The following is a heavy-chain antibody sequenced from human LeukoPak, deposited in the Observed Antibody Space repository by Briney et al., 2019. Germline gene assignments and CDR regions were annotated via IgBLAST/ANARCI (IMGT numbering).Heavy chain of an antibody. CDR2: ISAYNGNT. D-gene: IGHD5-18*01. CDR1: GYTFTSYG. Sequence: GASVKVSCKASGYTFTSYGISWVRQAPGQGLEWMGWISAYNGNTNYAQKLQGRVTMTTDTSTSTAYMELRSLRSDDTAVYYCARGGYSYGYGGPFRDYWGQGTLVTVSS. V-gene: IGHV1-18*01. J-gene: IGHJ4*02. CDR3: ARGGYSYGYGGPFRDY.